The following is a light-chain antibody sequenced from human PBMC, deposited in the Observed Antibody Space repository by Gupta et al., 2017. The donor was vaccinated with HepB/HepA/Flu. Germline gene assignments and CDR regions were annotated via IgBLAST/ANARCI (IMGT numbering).Light chain of an antibody. CDR1: QSVSSS. V-gene: IGKV3-15*01. J-gene: IGKJ4*01. CDR2: RAS. CDR3: QQYASWPLT. Sequence: EIVMTQSPATLSVSPGERATLSCRASQSVSSSLAWYQRKPGQVPRLLIYRASTRATGMPARFSGRGSGTEFTLTISSLKSEDFAVYFCQQYASWPLTFGGGTQVEIK.